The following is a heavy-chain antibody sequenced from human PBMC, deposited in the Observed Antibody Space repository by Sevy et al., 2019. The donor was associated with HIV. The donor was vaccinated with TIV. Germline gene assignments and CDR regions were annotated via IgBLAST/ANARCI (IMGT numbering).Heavy chain of an antibody. CDR1: GFTLSSYR. J-gene: IGHJ6*02. CDR3: ARYYPSWEGMDV. V-gene: IGHV3-21*01. D-gene: IGHD1-26*01. Sequence: GGCLRLSCAVSGFTLSSYRMNWVRQAPGKGLEWVSFISSSSNYIYYADSVKGRFTISRDNAKNSLYLQMNSLTSEDTAVYYCARYYPSWEGMDVWGQGTTVTVSS. CDR2: ISSSSNYI.